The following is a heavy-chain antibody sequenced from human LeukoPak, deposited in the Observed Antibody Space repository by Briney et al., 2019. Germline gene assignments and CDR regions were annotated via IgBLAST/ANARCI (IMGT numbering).Heavy chain of an antibody. V-gene: IGHV4-34*01. CDR2: INHSGST. CDR3: ARGRPYYYGSGSYYNPLADY. J-gene: IGHJ4*02. D-gene: IGHD3-10*01. Sequence: KPSETLSLTCAVYGGSFSGYYWSWIRQPPGKGLEWTGEINHSGSTNYNPSLKSRVTISVDTSKNQFSLKLSSVTAADTAVYYCARGRPYYYGSGSYYNPLADYWGQGTLVTVSS. CDR1: GGSFSGYY.